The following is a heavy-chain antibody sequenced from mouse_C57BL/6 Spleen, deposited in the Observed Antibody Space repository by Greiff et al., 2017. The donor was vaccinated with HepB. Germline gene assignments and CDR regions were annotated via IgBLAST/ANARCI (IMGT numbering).Heavy chain of an antibody. Sequence: QVQLQQPGAELVKPGASVKLSCKASGYTFTSYWMHWVKQRPGQGLEWIGMIHPNSGSTNYNEKFKSKATLTVDKSSSTAYMQLSSLTSEDSAVYYCARSLDHYAMDYWGQGTSVTVSS. CDR1: GYTFTSYW. V-gene: IGHV1-64*01. CDR2: IHPNSGST. D-gene: IGHD6-2*01. CDR3: ARSLDHYAMDY. J-gene: IGHJ4*01.